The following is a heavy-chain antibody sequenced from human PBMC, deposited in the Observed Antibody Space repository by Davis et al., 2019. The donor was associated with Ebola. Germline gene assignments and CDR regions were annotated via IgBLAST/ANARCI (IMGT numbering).Heavy chain of an antibody. CDR2: ISGSGGST. Sequence: GESLKISCAASGFTFSSYAMSWVRQAPGKGLEWVSAISGSGGSTYYADSVKGRFTISRDNSKNTLYLQMNSLRAEDTAVYYCAKAAYGSGTLFDYWGQGTLVTVSS. CDR3: AKAAYGSGTLFDY. J-gene: IGHJ4*02. D-gene: IGHD3-10*01. CDR1: GFTFSSYA. V-gene: IGHV3-23*01.